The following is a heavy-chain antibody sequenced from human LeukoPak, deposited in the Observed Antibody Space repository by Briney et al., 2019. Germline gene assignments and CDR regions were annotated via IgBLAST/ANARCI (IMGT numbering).Heavy chain of an antibody. D-gene: IGHD3-22*01. V-gene: IGHV5-51*01. Sequence: GESLKISCKGSGYSFTSYWIGWVRQMPGKGLEWMGIIYPGDSDTRYSPSFQGQVTISADKSISTAYLQWSSLKASDTAMYYCARNYYDSRGYYQDFDYWGQGTLVTVSS. CDR2: IYPGDSDT. CDR1: GYSFTSYW. CDR3: ARNYYDSRGYYQDFDY. J-gene: IGHJ4*02.